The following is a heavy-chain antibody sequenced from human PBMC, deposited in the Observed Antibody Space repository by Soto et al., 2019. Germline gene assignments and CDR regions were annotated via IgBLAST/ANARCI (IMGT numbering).Heavy chain of an antibody. CDR2: INAGNGNT. J-gene: IGHJ5*02. CDR1: GYTFTSYA. V-gene: IGHV1-3*01. Sequence: QVQLVQSGAEVKKPGASVKVSCKASGYTFTSYAMHWVRQAPGQRLEWVGWINAGNGNTKYSQKFQGRVTITRDTSASTAYMELSSLRSEDTAVYYCARDLYYYGSGSLNWFDPWGQGTLVTVSS. D-gene: IGHD3-10*01. CDR3: ARDLYYYGSGSLNWFDP.